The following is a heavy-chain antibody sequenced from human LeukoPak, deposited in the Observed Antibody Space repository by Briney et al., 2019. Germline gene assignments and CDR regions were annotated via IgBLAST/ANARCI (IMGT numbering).Heavy chain of an antibody. Sequence: GGSLRLSCAGSGFSFNNYWMHWVRQAPGKGLVWVSRIHSDGRVTTYADSVKGRFTISKDSARNTLYLQMNTLRVEDAAVYYCARAQDTYNSLYFDYWGQGALVTVPS. CDR1: GFSFNNYW. CDR2: IHSDGRVT. CDR3: ARAQDTYNSLYFDY. V-gene: IGHV3-74*01. J-gene: IGHJ4*02. D-gene: IGHD5-24*01.